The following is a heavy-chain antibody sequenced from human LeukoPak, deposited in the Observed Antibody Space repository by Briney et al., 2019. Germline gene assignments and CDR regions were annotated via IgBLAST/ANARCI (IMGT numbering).Heavy chain of an antibody. D-gene: IGHD3-3*01. Sequence: PSETLSLTCTVSGGSISSYYWSWIRQPPGKGLEWIGYIYYSGSTNYNPSLKSRVTISVDTSKNQFSLKLSSVTAADTAVYYCARGSTNTYYDFWSGYYIDYWGQGTLVTVSS. CDR1: GGSISSYY. J-gene: IGHJ4*02. V-gene: IGHV4-59*01. CDR3: ARGSTNTYYDFWSGYYIDY. CDR2: IYYSGST.